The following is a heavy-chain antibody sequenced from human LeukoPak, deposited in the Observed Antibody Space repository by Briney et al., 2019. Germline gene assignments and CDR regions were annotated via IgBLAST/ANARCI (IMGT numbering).Heavy chain of an antibody. CDR3: ARDSTMVRGADTDY. CDR1: GFTVSSNY. Sequence: PGGSLRLSCAASGFTVSSNYMSWVRQAPGKGLEWVSVIYSGGSTYYADSVKGRFTISRDNSKNTLYLQMNSLGAEDTAVYYCARDSTMVRGADTDYWGQGTLVTVSS. CDR2: IYSGGST. V-gene: IGHV3-66*01. D-gene: IGHD3-10*01. J-gene: IGHJ4*02.